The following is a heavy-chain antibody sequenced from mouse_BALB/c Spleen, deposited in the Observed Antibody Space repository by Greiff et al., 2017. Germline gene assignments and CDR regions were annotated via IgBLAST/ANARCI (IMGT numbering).Heavy chain of an antibody. CDR1: GYTFTDYN. J-gene: IGHJ3*01. CDR2: IYPYNGGT. V-gene: IGHV1S29*02. D-gene: IGHD2-10*02. Sequence: EVQLQQSGPELVKPGASVKISCKASGYTFTDYNMHWVKQSHGKSLEWIGYIYPYNGGTGYNQKFKSKATLTVDNSSSTAYMELRSLTSEDSAVYYCARVGYGNPFAYWGQGTLVTVSA. CDR3: ARVGYGNPFAY.